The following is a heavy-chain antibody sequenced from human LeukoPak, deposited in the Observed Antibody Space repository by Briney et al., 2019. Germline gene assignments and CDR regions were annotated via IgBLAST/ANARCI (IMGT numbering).Heavy chain of an antibody. D-gene: IGHD6-13*01. CDR2: ISAYNGNT. V-gene: IGHV1-18*04. Sequence: ASVKVSCKASGYTFTNYHMNWVRQAPGQGLEWMGWISAYNGNTNYAQKLQGRVTMTTDTSTSTAYMELRSLRSDDTAVYYCARGTIAAAGPDYWGQGTLVTVSS. CDR1: GYTFTNYH. CDR3: ARGTIAAAGPDY. J-gene: IGHJ4*02.